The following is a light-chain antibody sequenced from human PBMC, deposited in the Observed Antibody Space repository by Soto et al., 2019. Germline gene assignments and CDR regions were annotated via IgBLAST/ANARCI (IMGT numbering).Light chain of an antibody. J-gene: IGKJ4*01. Sequence: EIVLTQTPGTLSLSPGERATLSCRASQSVSISYLAWYQQKSGQAPRLLIYGASSRATGIPDRFSGSGSGTEFTLTISRLEPEDFAVYYCQQYGSSPLTFGGGTKVEIK. CDR3: QQYGSSPLT. CDR2: GAS. V-gene: IGKV3-20*01. CDR1: QSVSISY.